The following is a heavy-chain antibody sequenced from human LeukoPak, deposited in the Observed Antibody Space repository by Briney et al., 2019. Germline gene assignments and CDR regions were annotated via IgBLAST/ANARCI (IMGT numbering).Heavy chain of an antibody. CDR2: INPSGGST. D-gene: IGHD3-3*01. V-gene: IGHV1-46*01. CDR1: GYTFTSYY. CDR3: AREEQNFGVADYYYYMDV. J-gene: IGHJ6*03. Sequence: GASVKVSCKASGYTFTSYYMHWVRQAPGQGLEWMGIINPSGGSTSYAQKFQGRVTMTRDMSTSTVYMELSSLRSEDTAVYYCAREEQNFGVADYYYYMDVWGKGTTVTVSS.